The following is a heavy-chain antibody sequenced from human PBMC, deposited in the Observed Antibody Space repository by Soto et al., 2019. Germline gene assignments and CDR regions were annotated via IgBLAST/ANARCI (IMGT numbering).Heavy chain of an antibody. J-gene: IGHJ4*02. D-gene: IGHD6-19*01. CDR2: IKSKTDGMTT. Sequence: GGSLRLSCAASGFTFSNAWMSWVRQAPGKGLEWVGRIKSKTDGMTTDYAAPVKGRFTISRDDSKNTLYLQMNSLKTEDTAVYYCTTGEWLVNFDYWGQGTLVAVSS. CDR3: TTGEWLVNFDY. CDR1: GFTFSNAW. V-gene: IGHV3-15*01.